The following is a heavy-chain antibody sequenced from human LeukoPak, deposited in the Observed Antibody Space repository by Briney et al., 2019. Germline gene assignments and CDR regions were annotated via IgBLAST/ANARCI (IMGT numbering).Heavy chain of an antibody. CDR1: GGTFSSYA. J-gene: IGHJ4*02. V-gene: IGHV1-69*13. D-gene: IGHD4-23*01. CDR2: IIPIFGTA. CDR3: ARGWLAETTVVTPYNY. Sequence: SVKVSCKASGGTFSSYAISWVRQATGQGLEWMGGIIPIFGTANYAQKFQGRVTITAVESMRTAYMELSGLRSEDTAVYYCARGWLAETTVVTPYNYWGQGTLVTVSS.